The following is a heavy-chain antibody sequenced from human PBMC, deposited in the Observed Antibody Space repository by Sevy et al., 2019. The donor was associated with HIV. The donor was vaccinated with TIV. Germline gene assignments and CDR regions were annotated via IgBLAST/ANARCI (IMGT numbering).Heavy chain of an antibody. Sequence: GESLKISCKGSGYSFTSYWIGWVRQMPGKGLEWMGIIYPGDSDTRYSPSFQGQVTISADKSISTAYLQWSSLKASDTAMYYCARHGEYYYGSWSYYNSRYYFDYWGQGTLVTVSS. D-gene: IGHD3-10*01. CDR2: IYPGDSDT. CDR1: GYSFTSYW. V-gene: IGHV5-51*01. J-gene: IGHJ4*02. CDR3: ARHGEYYYGSWSYYNSRYYFDY.